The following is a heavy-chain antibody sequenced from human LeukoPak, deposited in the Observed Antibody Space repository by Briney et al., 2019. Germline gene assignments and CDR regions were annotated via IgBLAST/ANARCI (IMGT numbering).Heavy chain of an antibody. CDR1: GYTFTSYY. Sequence: GASVKVSCKASGYTFTSYYMHWVRQAPGQGLEWMGIINSSGGSTSYAQKFQGRVTMTRDTSTSTVYMELSSPRSEDTAVYYCARDYYGSEPDSYYYYGMDVWGQGTTVTVSS. CDR2: INSSGGST. J-gene: IGHJ6*02. CDR3: ARDYYGSEPDSYYYYGMDV. D-gene: IGHD3-10*01. V-gene: IGHV1-46*01.